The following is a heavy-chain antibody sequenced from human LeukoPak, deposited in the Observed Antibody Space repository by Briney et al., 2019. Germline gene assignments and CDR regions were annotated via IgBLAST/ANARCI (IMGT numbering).Heavy chain of an antibody. Sequence: ASVKVSCKVSGYTLTELSMHWVRQAPGKGLEWMGGFDPEDGETIYAQKFQGRVTMTEDTSTDTAYMELSSLRSEDTAVYYCATLSSYGSGSYYQEDDPAKFDYWGQGTLVTVSS. CDR2: FDPEDGET. J-gene: IGHJ4*02. CDR1: GYTLTELS. CDR3: ATLSSYGSGSYYQEDDPAKFDY. V-gene: IGHV1-24*01. D-gene: IGHD3-10*01.